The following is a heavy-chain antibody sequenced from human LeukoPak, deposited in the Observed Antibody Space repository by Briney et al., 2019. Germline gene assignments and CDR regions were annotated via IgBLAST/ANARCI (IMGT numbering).Heavy chain of an antibody. V-gene: IGHV4-39*07. CDR1: GGSITTSNYY. J-gene: IGHJ4*02. Sequence: PSETLSLTCTVSGGSITTSNYYWGWIRQPPGKGLEWTGIINYSGSTYYNPSLKSRVTMSVDTSKNQFSLKLNSVTAADTAVYYCAGVPTSDYFDCWGQGTLVTVSS. CDR2: INYSGST. CDR3: AGVPTSDYFDC.